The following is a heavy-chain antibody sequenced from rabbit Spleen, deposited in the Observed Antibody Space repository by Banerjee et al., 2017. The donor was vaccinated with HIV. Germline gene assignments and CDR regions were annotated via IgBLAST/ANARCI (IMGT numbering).Heavy chain of an antibody. V-gene: IGHV1S45*01. CDR3: ARDLTGVIGWNFGW. CDR1: GFSFSSSYW. Sequence: QQQLVESGGGLVQPGASLTLTCTASGFSFSSSYWICWVRQAPGKGLEWIACIYGGSGASYYASWAKGRFTFSKTSSTTVTLQMTSLTAADTATYFCARDLTGVIGWNFGWWGQGTLVTVS. J-gene: IGHJ3*01. CDR2: IYGGSGAS. D-gene: IGHD4-1*01.